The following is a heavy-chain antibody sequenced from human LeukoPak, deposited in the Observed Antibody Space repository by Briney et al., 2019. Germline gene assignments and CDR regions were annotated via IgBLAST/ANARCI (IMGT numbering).Heavy chain of an antibody. V-gene: IGHV3-30*02. J-gene: IGHJ4*02. Sequence: GGSLRLSCAASGFTFSSYGMHWVRQAPGKGLEWVAFIRYDGSNKYYADSVKGRFTISRDNSKNTLYLHMNSLRAEDTAVYYCAKDLGVTFGGIIAGDYWGQGTLVTVSS. CDR1: GFTFSSYG. D-gene: IGHD3-16*02. CDR3: AKDLGVTFGGIIAGDY. CDR2: IRYDGSNK.